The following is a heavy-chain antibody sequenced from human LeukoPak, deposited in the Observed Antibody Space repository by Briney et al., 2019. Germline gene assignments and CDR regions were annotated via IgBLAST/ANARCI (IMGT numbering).Heavy chain of an antibody. D-gene: IGHD5-24*01. V-gene: IGHV4-59*01. CDR2: IYYSGST. CDR3: ARDIASFFGYNSWGFFDY. J-gene: IGHJ4*02. CDR1: GGSISSYY. Sequence: WETLSLTCTVSGGSISSYYWSWIRQPPGKGLEWIGYIYYSGSTNYNPSLKSRVTISVDTSKNQFSLKLSSVTAADTAVYYCARDIASFFGYNSWGFFDYWGQGTLVTVSS.